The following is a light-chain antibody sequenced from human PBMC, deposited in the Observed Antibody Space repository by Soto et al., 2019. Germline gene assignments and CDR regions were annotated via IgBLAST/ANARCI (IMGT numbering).Light chain of an antibody. V-gene: IGLV1-51*01. Sequence: QSVLTQPPSGSAAPGQKGTISCSVSNSNIGNNYVSWYQQLPGTAPQLLIYDNNKRPSGIPDRFSGSKSGTSATLGITGLQTGDEADYYCGTWDNSLSAGVFGTGTKVTVL. CDR1: NSNIGNNY. J-gene: IGLJ1*01. CDR3: GTWDNSLSAGV. CDR2: DNN.